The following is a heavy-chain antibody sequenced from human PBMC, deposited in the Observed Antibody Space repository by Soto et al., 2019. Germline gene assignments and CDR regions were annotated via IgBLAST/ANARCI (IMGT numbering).Heavy chain of an antibody. D-gene: IGHD1-26*01. CDR1: GGSISSGGYY. Sequence: SETLSLTCTVSGGSISSGGYYWSWIRQHPGKGLEWIGYIYYSGSTYYNPSLKSRVTISVDASKNQFSLKLSSVTAADTAVYYCAARIVGAKFDPWGQGTLVTVSS. CDR3: AARIVGAKFDP. CDR2: IYYSGST. V-gene: IGHV4-31*03. J-gene: IGHJ5*02.